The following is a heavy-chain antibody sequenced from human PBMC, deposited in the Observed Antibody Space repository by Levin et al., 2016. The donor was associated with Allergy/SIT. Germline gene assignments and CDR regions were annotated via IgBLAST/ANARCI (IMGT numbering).Heavy chain of an antibody. CDR3: AREYTAMSSHFDY. D-gene: IGHD5-18*01. J-gene: IGHJ4*02. CDR2: INAGNGNT. Sequence: WVRQAPGQRLEWMGWINAGNGNTKYSQKFQGRVTITRDTSASTAYMELSSLRSEDTAVYYCAREYTAMSSHFDYWGQGTLVTVSS. V-gene: IGHV1-3*01.